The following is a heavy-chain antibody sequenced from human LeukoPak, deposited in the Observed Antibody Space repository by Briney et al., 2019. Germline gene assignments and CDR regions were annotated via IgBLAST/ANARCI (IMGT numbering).Heavy chain of an antibody. V-gene: IGHV1-69*06. J-gene: IGHJ6*04. CDR1: GGIFNNHA. CDR3: AREKDSGSSGWYREDYGMDV. D-gene: IGHD6-19*01. CDR2: IIPIFGTA. Sequence: GASVKVSCKASGGIFNNHAISWVRQAPGQGLEWMGGIIPIFGTANYAQKSQGRVTITADKSTTTSYMELRSLRSEDTGVYYCAREKDSGSSGWYREDYGMDVWGKGTTVIVSS.